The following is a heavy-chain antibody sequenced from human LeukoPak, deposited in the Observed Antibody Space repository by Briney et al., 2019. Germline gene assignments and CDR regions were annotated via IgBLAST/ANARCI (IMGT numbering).Heavy chain of an antibody. CDR1: GFTISSYW. CDR2: IRQDGGQT. D-gene: IGHD5-24*01. V-gene: IGHV3-7*01. CDR3: ARDKHNPGSAFDI. J-gene: IGHJ3*02. Sequence: GGSLRLSCAASGFTISSYWMSWARQAPGKGLEWVANIRQDGGQTYYVDSVKGRFTTSRDNAKNSLYLQVNSLRAEDTAVYYCARDKHNPGSAFDIWGQGTMLTVSS.